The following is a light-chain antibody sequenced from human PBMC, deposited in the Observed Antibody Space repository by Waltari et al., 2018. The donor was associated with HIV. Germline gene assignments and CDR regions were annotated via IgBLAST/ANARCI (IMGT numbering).Light chain of an antibody. CDR2: AAS. V-gene: IGKV1-39*01. CDR1: QTVSTF. Sequence: DIQMTQSPSSLSASVGDRVTITCRASQTVSTFLNWYQQKPGKAPKLLIYAASSLQSGVPSRFSDIGSGTDFTLTISSLHPEDFATYYCQQSYNNPRTFGQGTKVEI. CDR3: QQSYNNPRT. J-gene: IGKJ1*01.